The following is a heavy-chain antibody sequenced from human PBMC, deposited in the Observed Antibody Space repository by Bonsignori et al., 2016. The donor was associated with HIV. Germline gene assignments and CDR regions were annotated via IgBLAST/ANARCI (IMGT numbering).Heavy chain of an antibody. CDR2: IYYTGST. CDR1: GDSISSNSYY. CDR3: GRRWAGTDYFDN. D-gene: IGHD6-19*01. Sequence: RLQESGPGLVKPSETLSLTCNVSGDSISSNSYYWGWIRQTPGKGLEWIGTIYYTGSTNYNPSLKSRITISVDTSKNQVTLRLSSVTAADTAVYHCGRRWAGTDYFDNWGQGTLGHRLL. V-gene: IGHV4-39*01. J-gene: IGHJ4*02.